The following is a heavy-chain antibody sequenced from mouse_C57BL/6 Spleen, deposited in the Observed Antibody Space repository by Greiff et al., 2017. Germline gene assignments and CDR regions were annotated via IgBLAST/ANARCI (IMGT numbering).Heavy chain of an antibody. V-gene: IGHV6-6*01. Sequence: EVKLMESGGGLVQPGGSMKLSCAASGFTFSDAWMDWVRQSPEKGLEWVAEIRNKANNHATYYAESVKGRFTISRDDSKSSVYLQMNSLRAEDTGIYYCTRPGDYDGFDYWGQGTTLTVSS. J-gene: IGHJ2*01. D-gene: IGHD2-4*01. CDR1: GFTFSDAW. CDR2: IRNKANNHAT. CDR3: TRPGDYDGFDY.